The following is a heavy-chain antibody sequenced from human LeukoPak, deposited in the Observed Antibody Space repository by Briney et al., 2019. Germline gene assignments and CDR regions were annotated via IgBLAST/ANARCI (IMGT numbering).Heavy chain of an antibody. J-gene: IGHJ4*02. D-gene: IGHD3-22*01. V-gene: IGHV3-53*01. CDR2: IYSGGST. CDR3: ARDYYDSSGYYYDYFDY. CDR1: GFTVSSNY. Sequence: GGSLGLSCAASGFTVSSNYMSWVRQAPGKGLEWVSVIYSGGSTYYADPVKGRFTISRDNSKNTLYLQMNSLRAEDTAVYYCARDYYDSSGYYYDYFDYWGQGTLVTVSS.